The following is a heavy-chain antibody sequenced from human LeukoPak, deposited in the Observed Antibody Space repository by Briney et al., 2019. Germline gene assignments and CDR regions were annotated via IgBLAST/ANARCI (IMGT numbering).Heavy chain of an antibody. D-gene: IGHD3-16*01. CDR3: ARGWGASNWYDH. Sequence: GASVKVSCKASGYIFTGYYIHWVRQARGQGLEWMGWVNPNSGDINSAQKFRGRVTMTRDTSNSTAYMELNRLTSDDTAVYYCARGWGASNWYDHWGQGTLVTVSS. J-gene: IGHJ5*02. V-gene: IGHV1-2*02. CDR2: VNPNSGDI. CDR1: GYIFTGYY.